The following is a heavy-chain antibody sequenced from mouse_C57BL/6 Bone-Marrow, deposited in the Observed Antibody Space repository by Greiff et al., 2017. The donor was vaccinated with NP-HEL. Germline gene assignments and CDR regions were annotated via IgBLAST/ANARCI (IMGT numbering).Heavy chain of an antibody. D-gene: IGHD2-1*01. CDR2: ISNLAYSI. V-gene: IGHV5-15*01. J-gene: IGHJ1*03. CDR3: ARHGGYGNPSYWYFDV. Sequence: EVKLQESGGGLVQPGGSLKLSCAASGFTFSDYGMAWVRQAPRKGPEWVAFISNLAYSIYYADTVTGRFTISRENAKNTLYLEMSSLRSEDTAMYYCARHGGYGNPSYWYFDVWGTGTTVTVSS. CDR1: GFTFSDYG.